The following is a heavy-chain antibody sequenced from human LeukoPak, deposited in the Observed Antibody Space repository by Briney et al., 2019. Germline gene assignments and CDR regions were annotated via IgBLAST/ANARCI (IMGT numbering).Heavy chain of an antibody. D-gene: IGHD2-2*01. Sequence: PGGSLRLSCAASGFTISSYAVHWVRQAPGKGLEWVAFIRYDGSNKFYADSVKGRFTISRDTSKNTLYLQMNSLRIEDSAMYYCAKAGYCSTTGCPDYYYMDVWGRGATVTVSS. CDR1: GFTISSYA. CDR2: IRYDGSNK. J-gene: IGHJ6*03. CDR3: AKAGYCSTTGCPDYYYMDV. V-gene: IGHV3-30*02.